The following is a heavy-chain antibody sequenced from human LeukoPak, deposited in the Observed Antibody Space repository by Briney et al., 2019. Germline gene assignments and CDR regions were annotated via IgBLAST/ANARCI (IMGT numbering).Heavy chain of an antibody. CDR1: GYTFTGYY. CDR2: INPNSGGT. V-gene: IGHV1-2*02. Sequence: ASVKVSCKASGYTFTGYYMHWVRQAPGQGLEWMGWINPNSGGTNYAQKFQGRVTMARDTSISTAYMELSRLRSDDTAMYYCAREYQLPEHYYYMDVWGKGTTVTVPS. D-gene: IGHD2-2*01. J-gene: IGHJ6*03. CDR3: AREYQLPEHYYYMDV.